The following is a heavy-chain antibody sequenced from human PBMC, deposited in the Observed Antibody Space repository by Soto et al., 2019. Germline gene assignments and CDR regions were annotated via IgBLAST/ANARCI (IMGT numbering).Heavy chain of an antibody. D-gene: IGHD5-12*01. CDR2: IYYSGST. Sequence: QLQLQESGPGLVKPSQTLSLTCTVSGGSISSGGYYWSWIPQHPGKGLEWIGYIYYSGSTYYNPSLKSRVTISVDTSKNQFSLKLSSVTAADTAVYYCARVWLQASGDAFDIWGQGTMVTVSS. V-gene: IGHV4-31*03. J-gene: IGHJ3*02. CDR3: ARVWLQASGDAFDI. CDR1: GGSISSGGYY.